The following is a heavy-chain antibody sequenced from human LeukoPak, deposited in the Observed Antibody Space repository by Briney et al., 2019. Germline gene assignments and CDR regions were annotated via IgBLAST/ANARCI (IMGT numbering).Heavy chain of an antibody. Sequence: GGSLRLSCAASGFTFSSYSMNWVRQAPGKGLEWVSSISRSSSYIYYADSVKGRFTISRDNAKNSLYLQMNSLRAEDTAVYYCARVNRWFGELFTDYWGQGTLVTVSS. CDR1: GFTFSSYS. V-gene: IGHV3-21*01. J-gene: IGHJ4*02. CDR2: ISRSSSYI. CDR3: ARVNRWFGELFTDY. D-gene: IGHD3-10*01.